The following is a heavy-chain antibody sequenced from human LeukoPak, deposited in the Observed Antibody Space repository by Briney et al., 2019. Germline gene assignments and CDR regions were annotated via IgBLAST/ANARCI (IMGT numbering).Heavy chain of an antibody. D-gene: IGHD6-19*01. CDR2: IRYDGSNK. CDR1: GFTFSSYG. Sequence: GGSLRLSCAASGFTFSSYGMSWVRQAPGKGLEWVTFIRYDGSNKYYADSVKGRFTISRDNSKNTLYLQMNSLRAEDTAVYYCAKERSSGWYVFDYWGQGTLVTVSS. V-gene: IGHV3-30*02. CDR3: AKERSSGWYVFDY. J-gene: IGHJ4*02.